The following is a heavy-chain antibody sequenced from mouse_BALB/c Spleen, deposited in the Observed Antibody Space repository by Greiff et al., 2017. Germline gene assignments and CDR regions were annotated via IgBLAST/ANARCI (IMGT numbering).Heavy chain of an antibody. D-gene: IGHD2-14*01. Sequence: VQLVESGPGLVAPSQSLSITCTVSGFSLTSYDISWIRQPPGKGLEWLGVIWTGGGTNYNSAFMSRLSISKDNSKSQVFLKMNSLQTDDTAIYYCVRDQDRYDPWFAYWGQGTLVTVSA. J-gene: IGHJ3*01. CDR3: VRDQDRYDPWFAY. V-gene: IGHV2-9-2*01. CDR2: IWTGGGT. CDR1: GFSLTSYD.